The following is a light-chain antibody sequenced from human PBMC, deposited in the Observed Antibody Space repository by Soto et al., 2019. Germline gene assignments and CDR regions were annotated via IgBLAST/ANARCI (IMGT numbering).Light chain of an antibody. CDR3: SSYTSSSLYV. CDR2: DVS. J-gene: IGLJ1*01. CDR1: SSDVGGSNY. Sequence: QSVLTQPASVSRSPGQSITISCTGTSSDVGGSNYVSWYQQLPGKAPKLMIYDVSDRPSGVSNRFSGSKSGNTASLTISGLQAEDEADYYCSSYTSSSLYVVGTGTKLTVL. V-gene: IGLV2-14*01.